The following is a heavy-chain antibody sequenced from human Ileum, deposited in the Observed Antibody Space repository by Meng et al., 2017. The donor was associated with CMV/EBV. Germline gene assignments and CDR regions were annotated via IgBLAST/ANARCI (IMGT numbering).Heavy chain of an antibody. Sequence: SVKVSCKVSGGTFDYYAISWVRQAPGQGLEWMGGIIPILNLTTYPQKFQGAVTITADTSTNTAYLELSRLRSDDTAVYYCARVFRLEQLGWSGFDIWGQGTVVTVSS. J-gene: IGHJ3*02. CDR2: IIPILNLT. CDR1: GGTFDYYA. CDR3: ARVFRLEQLGWSGFDI. D-gene: IGHD3-3*01. V-gene: IGHV1-69*10.